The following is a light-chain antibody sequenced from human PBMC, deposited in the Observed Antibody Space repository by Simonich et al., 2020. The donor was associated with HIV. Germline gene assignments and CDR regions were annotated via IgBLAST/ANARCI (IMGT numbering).Light chain of an antibody. V-gene: IGKV1-5*03. CDR3: QPYKSYST. J-gene: IGKJ1*01. Sequence: DIQMTQSPSTLSASVGDRVTITCWASQSIRSWFTWYQQKPGKAPKLLSYTASSLESGVPPSFTASGSGTELTLTISSLQPDDFAPYYGQPYKSYSTFGHGTKVEIK. CDR1: QSIRSW. CDR2: TAS.